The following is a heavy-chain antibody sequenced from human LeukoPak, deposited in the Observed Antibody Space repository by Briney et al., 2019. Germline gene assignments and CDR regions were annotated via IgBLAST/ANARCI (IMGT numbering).Heavy chain of an antibody. V-gene: IGHV3-15*01. CDR3: VKNGRAWSFDL. J-gene: IGHJ2*01. CDR1: GLTFSNYW. D-gene: IGHD1-26*01. Sequence: GGSLRLSCAASGLTFSNYWMSWVRQAPGKGLEWVGRIKSKTDGGTTDYAAPVKGRFTISRDNSKNTLYLQMNSLRAEDTAVYYCVKNGRAWSFDLWGRGTLVTVSS. CDR2: IKSKTDGGTT.